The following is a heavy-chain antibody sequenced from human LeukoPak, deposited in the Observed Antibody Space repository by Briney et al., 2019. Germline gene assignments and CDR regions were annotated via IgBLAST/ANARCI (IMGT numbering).Heavy chain of an antibody. CDR1: GGSISSSSYY. D-gene: IGHD6-19*01. CDR2: IYYSGST. CDR3: ARAVPGTWYFDL. Sequence: SETLSLTCTVSGGSISSSSYYWGWIRQPPGKGLEWIGSIYYSGSTYYNPSLKSRVTISVDTSENQFSLRLTSVTAADTAVYYCARAVPGTWYFDLWGRGTLVTVSS. J-gene: IGHJ2*01. V-gene: IGHV4-39*01.